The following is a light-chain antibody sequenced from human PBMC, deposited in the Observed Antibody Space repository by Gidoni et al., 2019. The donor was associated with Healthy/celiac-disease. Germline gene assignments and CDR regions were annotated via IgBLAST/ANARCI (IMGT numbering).Light chain of an antibody. V-gene: IGLV7-46*01. CDR1: TGAVTSRHE. Sequence: QAVVTQVPSLTVSPGGTVTLTCGSSTGAVTSRHEPNWFQQKPGQAPRTLIYDSSNTHSWTPARFSGSLLGGKAALTLAGAQPEDEAEYYCLLSYSGAQHAVFGGGTQLTVL. J-gene: IGLJ7*01. CDR3: LLSYSGAQHAV. CDR2: DSS.